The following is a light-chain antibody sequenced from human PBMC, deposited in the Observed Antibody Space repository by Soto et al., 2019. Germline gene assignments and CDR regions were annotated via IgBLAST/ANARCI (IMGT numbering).Light chain of an antibody. CDR2: DAS. Sequence: EIVLTQTPATLSLSPGERATLSCGASQSVSSGYIAWYQQKPGLAPRLLLFDASRRATGIPDRFSGSGSGTDFTLTISRLEPEDFAVDYCQRYGTSPQTFGQGTKVEIK. J-gene: IGKJ1*01. CDR3: QRYGTSPQT. CDR1: QSVSSGY. V-gene: IGKV3D-20*01.